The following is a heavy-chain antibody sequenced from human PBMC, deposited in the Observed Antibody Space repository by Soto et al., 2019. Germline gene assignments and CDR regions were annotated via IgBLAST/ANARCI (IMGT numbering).Heavy chain of an antibody. D-gene: IGHD4-17*01. V-gene: IGHV4-38-2*02. CDR3: AREVPTTTVTTPYNWFDP. J-gene: IGHJ5*02. CDR1: GYSISLGYY. CDR2: IYHSGNT. Sequence: SETLSLTCAVSGYSISLGYYWGWIRQPPGKGLEWIGSIYHSGNTYYNPSLKSRVSISLDTSKNHFSLELTSVTAADTAVYFCAREVPTTTVTTPYNWFDPWGQGTLVTSPQ.